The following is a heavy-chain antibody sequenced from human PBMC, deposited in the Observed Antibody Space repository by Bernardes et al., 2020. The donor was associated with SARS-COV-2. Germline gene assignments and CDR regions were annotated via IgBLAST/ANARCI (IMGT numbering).Heavy chain of an antibody. V-gene: IGHV1-18*01. J-gene: IGHJ2*01. CDR3: ARESTPGLRAIGY. CDR1: RYSFSSYG. Sequence: ASVKVSCKASRYSFSSYGIIWVRQAPGQGLEWMGWISAYNGNIEYAQKFQGRVTMTTDTSANTGYMDLRSLRSDDTAVYYCARESTPGLRAIGYWGRGTLVTVSS. CDR2: ISAYNGNI. D-gene: IGHD3-16*01.